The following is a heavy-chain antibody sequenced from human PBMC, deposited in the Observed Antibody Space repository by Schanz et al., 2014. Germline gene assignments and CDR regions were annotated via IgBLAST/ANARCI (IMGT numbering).Heavy chain of an antibody. Sequence: DVQLVESGGGLVQPGGSLRLSCAASGITFSSHSFNWVRQAPGKGLEWVSSISYGTSYIYYAESVKGRFTISRDNAKNSLFLQMNSLRAEDTAVYYCARGGPAYYFDDWGQGTLVTVSS. CDR2: ISYGTSYI. J-gene: IGHJ4*02. V-gene: IGHV3-21*02. CDR1: GITFSSHS. CDR3: ARGGPAYYFDD.